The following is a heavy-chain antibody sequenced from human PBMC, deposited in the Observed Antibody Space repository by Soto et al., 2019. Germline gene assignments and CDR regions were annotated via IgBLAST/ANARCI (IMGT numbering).Heavy chain of an antibody. J-gene: IGHJ4*02. V-gene: IGHV3-30*03. D-gene: IGHD3-10*01. CDR1: GFPFTTYG. Sequence: QVQLVESGGGVVQPGRSLRLSCAASGFPFTTYGMHWVREGPGKGLEWVAVISYDGTNKYYADSVKGRFTISRDNSKNTLSLQMNSLRPEDTASYYCVGGQYYFDYRGQGTRVTVSS. CDR2: ISYDGTNK. CDR3: VGGQYYFDY.